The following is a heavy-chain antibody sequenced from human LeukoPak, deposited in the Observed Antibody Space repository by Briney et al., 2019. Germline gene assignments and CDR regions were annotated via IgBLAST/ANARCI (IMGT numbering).Heavy chain of an antibody. Sequence: ASVKVSCKASGGTFSSYTISWVRQAPGQGLEWMGRIIPILGIANYAQKFQGRVTITADKSTSTAYTELSSLRSEDTAVYYCARESTVTTGAFDIWGQGTMVTVSS. J-gene: IGHJ3*02. CDR3: ARESTVTTGAFDI. CDR2: IIPILGIA. V-gene: IGHV1-69*04. CDR1: GGTFSSYT. D-gene: IGHD4-11*01.